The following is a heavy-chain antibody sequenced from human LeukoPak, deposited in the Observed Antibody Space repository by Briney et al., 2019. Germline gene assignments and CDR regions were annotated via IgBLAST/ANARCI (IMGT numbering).Heavy chain of an antibody. CDR3: ARDFGGQFDY. CDR2: IYHSGST. J-gene: IGHJ4*02. CDR1: GGSISSGGYY. V-gene: IGHV4-30-2*01. Sequence: SETLSLTCTVSGGSISSGGYYWSWIRQPPGKGLEWIGYIYHSGSTYYNPSLKSRVTISVDRSKNQFSLKLSSVTAADTAVYYCARDFGGQFDYWGQGTLVTVSS. D-gene: IGHD3-10*01.